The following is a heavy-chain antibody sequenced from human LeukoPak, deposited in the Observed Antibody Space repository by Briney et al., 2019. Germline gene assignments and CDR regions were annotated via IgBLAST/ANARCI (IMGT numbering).Heavy chain of an antibody. CDR1: GGSISSSSYY. CDR3: ASSHETSGYGFDY. V-gene: IGHV4-61*02. CDR2: IYTSGST. J-gene: IGHJ4*02. D-gene: IGHD3-22*01. Sequence: SQTLSLTCTVSGGSISSSSYYWSWIRQPAGKGLEWIGRIYTSGSTNYNPSLKSRVTMSVDTSKNQFSLKLSSVTAADTAVYYCASSHETSGYGFDYWGQGTLVTVSS.